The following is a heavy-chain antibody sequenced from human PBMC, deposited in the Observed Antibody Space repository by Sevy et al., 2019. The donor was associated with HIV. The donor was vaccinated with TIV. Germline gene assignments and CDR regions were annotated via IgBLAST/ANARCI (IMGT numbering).Heavy chain of an antibody. CDR2: IYPGDSDT. D-gene: IGHD3-22*01. CDR3: ARITTDYYDSSGYYVVRMDV. V-gene: IGHV5-51*01. CDR1: GYSFTSYW. Sequence: GESLKISCKGSGYSFTSYWIGWVRQMPGKGLEWMGIIYPGDSDTRYSPSFQGQVTISADKSISTAYLQWSSLKASDTAMYYCARITTDYYDSSGYYVVRMDVWGKGTTVTVS. J-gene: IGHJ6*03.